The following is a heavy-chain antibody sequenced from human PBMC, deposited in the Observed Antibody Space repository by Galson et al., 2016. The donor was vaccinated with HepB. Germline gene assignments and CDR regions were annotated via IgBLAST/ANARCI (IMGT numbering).Heavy chain of an antibody. Sequence: SLRLSCAASGFTLSTYNMNWVRQAPGKGLEWVSSISRGSGYIYYADSVKGRFTISRDNAKNSLYLQMNSLRAEDTAVYYCCVDTAMDYVFDYWGQGTLVTVSS. V-gene: IGHV3-21*01. CDR2: ISRGSGYI. CDR3: CVDTAMDYVFDY. D-gene: IGHD5-18*01. J-gene: IGHJ4*02. CDR1: GFTLSTYN.